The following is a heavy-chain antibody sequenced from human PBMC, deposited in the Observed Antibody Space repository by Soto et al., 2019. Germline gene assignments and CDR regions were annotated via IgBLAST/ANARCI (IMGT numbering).Heavy chain of an antibody. CDR1: GGSVSTYY. Sequence: SETLSLTCTASGGSVSTYYWSWIRQPPGKGLEWIAYIYYSGSTSYNPSLKSRVTISLDTSKNQFSLKLSSVTAADTAVYYCARTYDDSGPNSGGYGFDIWGPGTMVTVSS. D-gene: IGHD3-22*01. CDR3: ARTYDDSGPNSGGYGFDI. CDR2: IYYSGST. V-gene: IGHV4-59*02. J-gene: IGHJ3*02.